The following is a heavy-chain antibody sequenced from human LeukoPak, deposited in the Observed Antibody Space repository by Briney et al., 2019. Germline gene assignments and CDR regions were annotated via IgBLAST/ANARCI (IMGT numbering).Heavy chain of an antibody. CDR1: GFTFRSYA. V-gene: IGHV3-23*01. CDR2: ITADGGST. J-gene: IGHJ6*03. CDR3: AGSCLRDYMDV. D-gene: IGHD2-15*01. Sequence: GGSLRLSCAVSGFTFRSYAMNWVRQAPGKGLEWVAAITADGGSTHYTTSVKGRFIISRDTPKNTLSLQMNNLRAEDTAVYFCAGSCLRDYMDVWGEGTTVRVSS.